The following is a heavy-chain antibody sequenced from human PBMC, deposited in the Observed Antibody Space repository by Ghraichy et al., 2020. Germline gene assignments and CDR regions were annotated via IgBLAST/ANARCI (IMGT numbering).Heavy chain of an antibody. Sequence: GGSLRLSCAASGFTFSSYGMHWVRQAPGKGLEWVAVIWYDGSNKYYADSVKGRFTISRDNSKNTLSLQMDSLRAEDTAVYYCTRWGLDVWGQGTTVTVSS. CDR3: TRWGLDV. D-gene: IGHD6-13*01. CDR2: IWYDGSNK. J-gene: IGHJ6*02. CDR1: GFTFSSYG. V-gene: IGHV3-33*01.